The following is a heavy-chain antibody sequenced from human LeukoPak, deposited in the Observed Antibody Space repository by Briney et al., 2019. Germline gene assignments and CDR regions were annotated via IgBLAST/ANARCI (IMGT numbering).Heavy chain of an antibody. CDR3: ARDQIAIAAAFFDY. Sequence: ASVKVSCKASGGTFSSYAISWVRQAPGQGLEWMGWINPNSGGTNYAQKFQGRVTMTRDTSISTAYMELSRLRSDDTAVYYCARDQIAIAAAFFDYWGQGTLVTVSS. J-gene: IGHJ4*02. V-gene: IGHV1-2*02. CDR2: INPNSGGT. D-gene: IGHD6-13*01. CDR1: GGTFSSYA.